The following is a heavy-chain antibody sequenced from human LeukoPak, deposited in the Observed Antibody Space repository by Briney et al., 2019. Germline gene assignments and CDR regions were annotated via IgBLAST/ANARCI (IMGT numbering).Heavy chain of an antibody. D-gene: IGHD3-22*01. V-gene: IGHV4-59*01. CDR2: SHYTGSP. J-gene: IGHJ3*02. CDR3: ARDLGGSYCESSGTLTDI. CDR1: GGSFSSYY. Sequence: SETLSLTCSVSGGSFSSYYWTWIRQPPGKGLEWIGYSHYTGSPSYNPSLKSRVTISVDTSKNQFSLTLSSVTAADTAVYFCARDLGGSYCESSGTLTDIWGQGTMVNVSS.